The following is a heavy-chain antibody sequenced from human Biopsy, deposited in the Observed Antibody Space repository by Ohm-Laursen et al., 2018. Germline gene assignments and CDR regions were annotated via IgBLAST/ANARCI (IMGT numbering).Heavy chain of an antibody. V-gene: IGHV1-18*01. CDR2: VSGYNGNT. CDR1: GYTYTSYG. Sequence: SVKVSCKASGYTYTSYGISWVRQAPGQGPEWMGWVSGYNGNTVYPQNHQGRVTLTTDTSTSTAYMELRSLRSDDTAIYYCTRDRHYASGSYVGMDVWGQGTTVTVSS. D-gene: IGHD3-10*01. CDR3: TRDRHYASGSYVGMDV. J-gene: IGHJ6*02.